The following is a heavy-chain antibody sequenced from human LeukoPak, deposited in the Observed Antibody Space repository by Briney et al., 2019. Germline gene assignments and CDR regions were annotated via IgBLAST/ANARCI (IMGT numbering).Heavy chain of an antibody. CDR2: INPNSGGT. CDR3: ARDRVATAPNNWFDP. CDR1: GYIFTDYY. J-gene: IGHJ5*02. Sequence: ASVKVSCKASGYIFTDYYMHWVRQAPGQGPEWMGWINPNSGGTNYPQKFQGRVTMTRDTSISTAYMELSRLKSDDTAVYYCARDRVATAPNNWFDPWGQGTLVTVSS. D-gene: IGHD5-12*01. V-gene: IGHV1-2*02.